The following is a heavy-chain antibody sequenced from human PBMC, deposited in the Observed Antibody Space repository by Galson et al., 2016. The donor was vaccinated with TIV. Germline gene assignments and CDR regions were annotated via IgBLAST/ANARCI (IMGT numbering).Heavy chain of an antibody. J-gene: IGHJ4*02. V-gene: IGHV1-69*10. CDR1: GGTFINHA. CDR2: IIPILGII. CDR3: ARRSQLKVAAGFDF. Sequence: SVKVSCKASGGTFINHAFTWVRQAPGQGLEWMGGIIPILGIINYAQKFQGRVTISADKSTDTVYMELPSLRSDDTAVYFCARRSQLKVAAGFDFWGQETLVTVSS. D-gene: IGHD6-13*01.